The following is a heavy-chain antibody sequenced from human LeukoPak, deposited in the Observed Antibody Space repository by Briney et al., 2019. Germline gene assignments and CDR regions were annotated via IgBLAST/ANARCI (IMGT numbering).Heavy chain of an antibody. D-gene: IGHD3-10*01. CDR1: GGSFSGYY. V-gene: IGHV4-34*01. CDR3: ARRGGSGSYYSIGY. CDR2: INHSGST. Sequence: SETLSLTCAVYGGSFSGYYWSWIRQPPGKGLEWIGEINHSGSTNYNPSLTSRVTISVDTSKNQFSLKLSSVTAADTAVYYCARRGGSGSYYSIGYWGQGTLVTVSS. J-gene: IGHJ4*02.